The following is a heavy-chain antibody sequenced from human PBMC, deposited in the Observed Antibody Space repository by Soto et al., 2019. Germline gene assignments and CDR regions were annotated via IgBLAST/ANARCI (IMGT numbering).Heavy chain of an antibody. CDR1: GFTFSSYG. V-gene: IGHV3-33*01. CDR3: ARDLAGLRFLQWLPSDAFDI. D-gene: IGHD3-3*01. CDR2: IWYDGSNK. J-gene: IGHJ3*02. Sequence: PGGSLRLSCAASGFTFSSYGMHWVRQAPGKGLEWVAVIWYDGSNKYYADSVKGRFTISRDNSKNTLYLQMNSLRAEDTAVYYCARDLAGLRFLQWLPSDAFDIWGQGTMVTVS.